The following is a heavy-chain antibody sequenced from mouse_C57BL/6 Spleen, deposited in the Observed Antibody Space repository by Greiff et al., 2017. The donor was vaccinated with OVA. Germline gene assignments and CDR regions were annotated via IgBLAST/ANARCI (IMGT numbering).Heavy chain of an antibody. CDR2: IDPEDGDT. CDR1: GFNIKDYY. D-gene: IGHD1-1*01. Sequence: EVQLQQSGAELVRPGASVKLSCTASGFNIKDYYMHWVKQRPEQGLEWIGRIDPEDGDTEYAPKFQGKATMTADTSSNTAYLQLSSLTSEDTAVYYCTTPPYYGSSGAWFAYWGQGTLVTVSA. V-gene: IGHV14-1*01. J-gene: IGHJ3*01. CDR3: TTPPYYGSSGAWFAY.